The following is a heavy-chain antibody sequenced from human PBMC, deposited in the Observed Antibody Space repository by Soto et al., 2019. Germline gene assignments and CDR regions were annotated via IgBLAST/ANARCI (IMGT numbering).Heavy chain of an antibody. J-gene: IGHJ6*02. D-gene: IGHD6-19*01. V-gene: IGHV3-33*01. CDR1: GFTFSSYG. CDR3: ARDGHQWLAAYYYYGMDV. CDR2: LWYDGSNK. Sequence: QVQLVESGGGVVQPGRSLRLSCAASGFTFSSYGMHWVRQAPGKGLEGVAVLWYDGSNKYYADSVKGRFTISRDNSQNTLYLQMNILRAEDTAVYYCARDGHQWLAAYYYYGMDVWGQGTTVTVSS.